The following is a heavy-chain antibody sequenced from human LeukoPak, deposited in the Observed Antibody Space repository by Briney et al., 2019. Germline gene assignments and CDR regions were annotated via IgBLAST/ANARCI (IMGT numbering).Heavy chain of an antibody. CDR2: IKSDGTLT. V-gene: IGHV3-74*01. D-gene: IGHD1-7*01. CDR1: GFTFSEYW. J-gene: IGHJ4*02. Sequence: PGGSLRLSCAASGFTFSEYWMHWFRQGPGEGLVWVSHIKSDGTLTTYTDSVEGRFTMSRGNAKNTVYLQMNYLRAEDSGVYYCARDLHWNSADFWGQGTLVTVSS. CDR3: ARDLHWNSADF.